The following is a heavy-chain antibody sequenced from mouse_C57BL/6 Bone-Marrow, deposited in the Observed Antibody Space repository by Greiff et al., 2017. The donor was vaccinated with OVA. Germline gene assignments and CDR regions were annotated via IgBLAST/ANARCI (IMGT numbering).Heavy chain of an antibody. CDR3: ARRPLYGSSLDY. D-gene: IGHD1-1*01. V-gene: IGHV1-50*01. CDR2: IDPSDSYT. Sequence: LQQPGAELVKPGASVKLSCKASGYTFTSYWMQWVKQRPGQGLEWIGEIDPSDSYTNYNQKFKGKATLTVDTSSSTAYMQLSSLTSEDSAVYYCARRPLYGSSLDYWGQGTTLTVSS. CDR1: GYTFTSYW. J-gene: IGHJ2*01.